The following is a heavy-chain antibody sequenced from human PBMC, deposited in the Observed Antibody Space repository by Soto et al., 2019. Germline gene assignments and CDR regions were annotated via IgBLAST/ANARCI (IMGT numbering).Heavy chain of an antibody. Sequence: GGSLRLSCVASGFRFSGSTMNWVRQAPGKGLNWVSSISSSSHYIYYADSLKGRFTISRDNAKNSLFLQMNSLRAEDTAVYYCARDLGEVSALWGQGTLVTVSS. J-gene: IGHJ4*02. D-gene: IGHD3-10*01. CDR2: ISSSSHYI. CDR3: ARDLGEVSAL. V-gene: IGHV3-21*01. CDR1: GFRFSGST.